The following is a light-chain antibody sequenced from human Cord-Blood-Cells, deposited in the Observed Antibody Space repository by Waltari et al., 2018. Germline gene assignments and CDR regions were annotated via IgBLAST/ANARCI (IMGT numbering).Light chain of an antibody. CDR1: QSVSSN. Sequence: IVSTQSPPTLSLSAVERAPLPCRASQSVSSNLAWYQQKPGQAPTLLIYGASTRATGIPARFSGSGSGTEFTLTISSLQSEDFAVYYCQQYNNWPPLTFGGGTKVEIK. CDR2: GAS. V-gene: IGKV3-15*01. J-gene: IGKJ4*01. CDR3: QQYNNWPPLT.